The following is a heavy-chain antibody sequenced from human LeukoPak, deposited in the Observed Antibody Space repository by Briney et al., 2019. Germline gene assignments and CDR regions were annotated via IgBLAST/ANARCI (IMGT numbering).Heavy chain of an antibody. CDR1: GFTFSSYW. J-gene: IGHJ5*02. CDR3: ARDEYRSRWLHP. V-gene: IGHV3-7*01. D-gene: IGHD5-24*01. Sequence: GGSLRLSCAASGFTFSSYWMSWVRLAPGKGLEWVANIKGDGSEKWYADSVKGRFTISRDNAQDSVHLQMNSLRAEDTAVYHCARDEYRSRWLHPWGQGTLVTVTS. CDR2: IKGDGSEK.